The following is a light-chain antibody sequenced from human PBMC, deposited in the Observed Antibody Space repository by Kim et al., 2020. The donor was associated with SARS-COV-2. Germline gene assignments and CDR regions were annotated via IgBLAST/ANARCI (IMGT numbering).Light chain of an antibody. Sequence: PGERVTLSCRASQSVDNSYLAWYQQQPGRAPRLLSYGISKRPTGIPDRFSGSGSGTDFTLTITRLEPEDSAVYYCQHYGDSPPDTFGQGTKVDIK. CDR3: QHYGDSPPDT. CDR1: QSVDNSY. V-gene: IGKV3-20*01. J-gene: IGKJ2*01. CDR2: GIS.